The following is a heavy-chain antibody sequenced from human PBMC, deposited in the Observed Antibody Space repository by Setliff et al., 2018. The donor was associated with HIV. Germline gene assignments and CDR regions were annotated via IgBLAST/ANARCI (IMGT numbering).Heavy chain of an antibody. V-gene: IGHV1-46*01. Sequence: GASVKVSCKASGYTFTRYFMHCVRQAPGQGLEWLGMINPSGGSTWYAQKFQGRVTMTGDMSTNTLYMELSSLRSEDTAVYYCARVDYYDSSGYWHFDYWGQGTLVTVSS. CDR1: GYTFTRYF. J-gene: IGHJ4*02. CDR2: INPSGGST. CDR3: ARVDYYDSSGYWHFDY. D-gene: IGHD3-22*01.